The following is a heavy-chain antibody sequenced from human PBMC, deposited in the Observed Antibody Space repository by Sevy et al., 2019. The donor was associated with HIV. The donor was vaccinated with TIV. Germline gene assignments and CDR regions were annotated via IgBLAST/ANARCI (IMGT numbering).Heavy chain of an antibody. CDR1: GYTFTGYY. V-gene: IGHV1-2*06. D-gene: IGHD4-17*01. J-gene: IGHJ3*02. Sequence: ASVKVSCKASGYTFTGYYMHWVRQAPGQGLEWMGRINPNSGGTNYAQKFQGRVTMTRDTSISTAYMELSRLGSDDTAVYYCARDLKVYGGNSWAFDIWGQGTMVTVSS. CDR2: INPNSGGT. CDR3: ARDLKVYGGNSWAFDI.